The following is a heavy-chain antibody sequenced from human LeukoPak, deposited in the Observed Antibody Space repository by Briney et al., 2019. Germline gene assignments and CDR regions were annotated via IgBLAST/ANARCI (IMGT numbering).Heavy chain of an antibody. Sequence: ASVKVSCKASGYTFTGYYMHWVRQAPGQGLEWMGWINPNSGGTNYAQKFQGRVTMTRDTSISTAYMELSRLRSDDTAVYYCASNQFPVLRANNWFDPWGQGTLVTVSS. CDR1: GYTFTGYY. CDR2: INPNSGGT. CDR3: ASNQFPVLRANNWFDP. D-gene: IGHD1-14*01. J-gene: IGHJ5*02. V-gene: IGHV1-2*02.